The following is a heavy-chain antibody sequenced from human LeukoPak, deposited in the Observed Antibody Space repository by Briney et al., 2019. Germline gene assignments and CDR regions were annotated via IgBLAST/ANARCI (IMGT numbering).Heavy chain of an antibody. CDR2: MSAIGGSF. J-gene: IGHJ6*03. CDR3: AKDRSSSWYPSYMDV. CDR1: GFTFSDYA. Sequence: GGSLRLSCTASGFTFSDYATTWVRQAPGKGLEWVSGMSAIGGSFFYADSLKGRFTISRDNSKNTLYLQINSLRGDDTAVYYCAKDRSSSWYPSYMDVWGKGTTVTVSS. D-gene: IGHD6-13*01. V-gene: IGHV3-23*01.